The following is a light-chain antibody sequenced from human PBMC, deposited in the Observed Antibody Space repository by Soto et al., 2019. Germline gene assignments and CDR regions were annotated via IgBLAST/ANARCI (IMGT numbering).Light chain of an antibody. CDR3: SSYRAYRTIEV. J-gene: IGLJ1*01. V-gene: IGLV2-14*03. CDR1: NTDIGGYNY. Sequence: QSALTQPDSVSASLGESITISCTGTNTDIGGYNYVSWYQQHPGKAPKLVIYDVTSRPSGSPNRFSGSKSGFTASLTISGLQAEDDAHYFCSSYRAYRTIEVFGTGTKVTVL. CDR2: DVT.